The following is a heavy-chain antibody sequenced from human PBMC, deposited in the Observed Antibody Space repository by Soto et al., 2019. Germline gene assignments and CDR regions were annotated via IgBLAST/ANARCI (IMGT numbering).Heavy chain of an antibody. D-gene: IGHD1-1*01. Sequence: QVQLVESGGGVVHPGESLRLSCSASGFIFSGDAMHWVRQAPGKGLEWVAMIWYEGSEAYYADSVRGRFVISRDNSKDMVYLQMTSLRADDTAVYLCARDGMARAINFWGQGVLVTVAS. V-gene: IGHV3-33*01. CDR2: IWYEGSEA. CDR3: ARDGMARAINF. CDR1: GFIFSGDA. J-gene: IGHJ4*02.